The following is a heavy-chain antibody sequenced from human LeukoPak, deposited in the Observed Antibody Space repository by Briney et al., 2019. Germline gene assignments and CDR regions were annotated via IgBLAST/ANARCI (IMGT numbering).Heavy chain of an antibody. J-gene: IGHJ4*02. CDR1: GFTFSSYS. CDR2: ISSSSYI. Sequence: GGSLRLSCAASGFTFSSYSMNWVRQAPGKGLEWVSSISSSSYIYYADSVKGRFTISRDNAKDSLYLQMNSLRAEDTAVYYCARGNYGSGSYHFDYWGQGTLVTVSS. CDR3: ARGNYGSGSYHFDY. D-gene: IGHD3-10*01. V-gene: IGHV3-21*01.